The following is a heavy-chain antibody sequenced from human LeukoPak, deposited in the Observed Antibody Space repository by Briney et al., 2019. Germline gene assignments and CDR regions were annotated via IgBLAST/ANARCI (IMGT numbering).Heavy chain of an antibody. CDR1: GGSISNTNW. Sequence: SETLSLTCGVSGGSISNTNWWTWVRQPPGKGLEWIGEVNLQGSTNYNPSLKSRVAISVDKSENHISLKLTSVTAADTAVCYCAREGGPYRPLDYSGQGTLVTAAS. J-gene: IGHJ4*02. V-gene: IGHV4-4*02. CDR3: AREGGPYRPLDY. CDR2: VNLQGST.